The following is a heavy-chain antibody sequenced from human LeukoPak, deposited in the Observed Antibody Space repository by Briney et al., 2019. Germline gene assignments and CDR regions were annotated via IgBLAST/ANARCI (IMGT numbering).Heavy chain of an antibody. CDR2: ISSGSATI. Sequence: QPGGSLRLSCAASGFTFTSSSMNWVRQAPGKGLEWVVYISSGSATIDYADSVKGRFTISRDNAMNSLFLQMNSLRDEDTAVYYCTRGIDYWGQGTLVTVSS. CDR1: GFTFTSSS. CDR3: TRGIDY. J-gene: IGHJ4*02. V-gene: IGHV3-48*02.